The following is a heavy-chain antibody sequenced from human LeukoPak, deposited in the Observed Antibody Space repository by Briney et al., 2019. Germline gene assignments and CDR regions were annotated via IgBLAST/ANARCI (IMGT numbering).Heavy chain of an antibody. CDR3: ARDIAAAGIGFDYMDV. Sequence: PSQTLSLTCTVSGGSISSGSYYWSWIRQPAGKGLEWIGRIYTSGSTNYNPSLKSRVTISVDTSKNQFSLKLSSVTAADTAVYYCARDIAAAGIGFDYMDVWGKGTTVTVSS. V-gene: IGHV4-61*02. CDR1: GGSISSGSYY. J-gene: IGHJ6*03. D-gene: IGHD6-13*01. CDR2: IYTSGST.